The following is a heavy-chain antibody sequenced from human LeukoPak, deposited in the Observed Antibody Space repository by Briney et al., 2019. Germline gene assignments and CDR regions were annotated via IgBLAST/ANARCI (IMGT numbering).Heavy chain of an antibody. Sequence: ASVKVSCKASGYTFTNYDINWVRQAPGQGLEWMGWVSAYNGDTKYAQRVQDRVTMTTDTSTSTAYMELRSLRSDDTAVYYCARGNPGSYSSSWFVFDYWGQGTLVTVSS. CDR3: ARGNPGSYSSSWFVFDY. V-gene: IGHV1-18*01. CDR2: VSAYNGDT. J-gene: IGHJ4*02. D-gene: IGHD6-13*01. CDR1: GYTFTNYD.